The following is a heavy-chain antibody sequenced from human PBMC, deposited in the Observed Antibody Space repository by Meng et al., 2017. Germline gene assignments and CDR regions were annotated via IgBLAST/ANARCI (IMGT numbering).Heavy chain of an antibody. CDR2: MNPNSGNT. CDR1: GYTLTSYD. D-gene: IGHD2-15*01. CDR3: ARGRGVYCSGGSCYPGWFDP. V-gene: IGHV1-8*01. Sequence: QATVVQCGAEVKKPGASVKVSCKASGYTLTSYDIKGVRQATGQGLEWMGWMNPNSGNTGVAQKFQGRVTMTRNTSISTAYMELSSLRSEDTAVYYCARGRGVYCSGGSCYPGWFDPWGQGTLVTVSS. J-gene: IGHJ5*02.